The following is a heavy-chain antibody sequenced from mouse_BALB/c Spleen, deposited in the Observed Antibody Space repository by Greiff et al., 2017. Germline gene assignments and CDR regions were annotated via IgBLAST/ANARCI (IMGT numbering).Heavy chain of an antibody. CDR3: ARGGVVAHFDY. CDR1: GFTFSSYA. J-gene: IGHJ2*01. Sequence: EVKLMESGGDLVKPGGSLKLSCAASGFTFSSYAMSWVRQTPEKRLEWVASISSGGSTYYPDSVKGRFTISRDNARNILYLQMSSLRSEDTAMYYCARGGVVAHFDYWGQGTTLTVSS. D-gene: IGHD1-1*01. CDR2: ISSGGST. V-gene: IGHV5-6-5*01.